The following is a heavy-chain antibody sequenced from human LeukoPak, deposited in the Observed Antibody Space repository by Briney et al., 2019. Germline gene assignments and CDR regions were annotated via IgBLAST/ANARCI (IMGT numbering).Heavy chain of an antibody. J-gene: IGHJ4*02. Sequence: PGGSLRLSCAASGFTFSSYGMRWVRQAPGKGLEWVAVIWYDGSNKYYADSVKGRFTISRDNSKNTLYLQMNSLRAEDTAVYYCARDLAARSEGTDYWGQGTLVTVSS. D-gene: IGHD1-26*01. CDR1: GFTFSSYG. CDR2: IWYDGSNK. CDR3: ARDLAARSEGTDY. V-gene: IGHV3-33*01.